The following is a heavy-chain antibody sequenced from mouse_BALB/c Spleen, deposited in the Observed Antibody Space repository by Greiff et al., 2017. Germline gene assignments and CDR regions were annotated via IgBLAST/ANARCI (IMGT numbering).Heavy chain of an antibody. CDR2: IDPENGDT. V-gene: IGHV14-4*02. D-gene: IGHD1-1*01. Sequence: EVKLQESGAELVRSGASVKLSCTASGFNIKDYYMHWVKQRPEQGLEWIGWIDPENGDTEYAPKFQGKATMTADTSSNTAYLQLSSLTSEDTAVYYCNAPITTVANFDYWGQGTTLTVSS. CDR1: GFNIKDYY. J-gene: IGHJ2*01. CDR3: NAPITTVANFDY.